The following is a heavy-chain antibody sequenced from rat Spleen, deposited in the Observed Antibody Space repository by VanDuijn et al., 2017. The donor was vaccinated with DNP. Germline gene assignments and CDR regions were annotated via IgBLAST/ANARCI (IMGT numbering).Heavy chain of an antibody. Sequence: EVQLVEIGGGLVQPGRSLKLSCVASGFTFSKYGMAWVRQAPKKGLVWVATISYDDSGTYYRDSVKGRFTISRDNAKDTLYLQMNSLRSEEMATYYCARPYYYTSSGWFAYWGQGTLVTVSS. J-gene: IGHJ3*01. CDR3: ARPYYYTSSGWFAY. V-gene: IGHV5-29*01. CDR1: GFTFSKYG. CDR2: ISYDDSGT. D-gene: IGHD1-2*01.